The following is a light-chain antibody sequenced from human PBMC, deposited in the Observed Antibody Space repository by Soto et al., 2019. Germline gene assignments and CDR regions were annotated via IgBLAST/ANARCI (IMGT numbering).Light chain of an antibody. CDR3: QQYYETPWT. CDR2: WAS. J-gene: IGKJ1*01. CDR1: QSVSSF. V-gene: IGKV3-11*01. Sequence: EIVLTQSPVTLSLSPGDRATLSCRPSQSVSSFLAWYQQKPGQPPRLLIHWASNREFGVPDRISGSGSGTDFTLTISSLQTEDVAVYYCQQYYETPWTFGQGTKVDIK.